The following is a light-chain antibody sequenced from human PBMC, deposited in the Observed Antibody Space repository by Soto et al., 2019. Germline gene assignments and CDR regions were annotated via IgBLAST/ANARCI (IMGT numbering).Light chain of an antibody. Sequence: QSALTQPPSASGSPGQSVTISCTGTSSDVGGYNYVSWYQQHPGKAPKVMIYEVSKRPSGVPDRFSGSKSGNTASLPVSGLQAEDEADYYCSSNAGSNNLVFGGGTKLTFL. CDR3: SSNAGSNNLV. CDR2: EVS. V-gene: IGLV2-8*01. J-gene: IGLJ2*01. CDR1: SSDVGGYNY.